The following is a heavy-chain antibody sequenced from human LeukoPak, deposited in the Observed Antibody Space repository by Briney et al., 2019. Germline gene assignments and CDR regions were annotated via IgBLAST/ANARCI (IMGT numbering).Heavy chain of an antibody. CDR3: ATCHYYDSSGYYKFFDY. Sequence: PSETLSLTCAVYGGSFSGYYWSWIRQPPGKGLEWIGEINHSGSTNYNPSLKSRVTISVDTSKNQLSLKLSSVTAADTAVYYCATCHYYDSSGYYKFFDYWGQGTLVTVSS. CDR1: GGSFSGYY. V-gene: IGHV4-34*01. D-gene: IGHD3-22*01. J-gene: IGHJ4*02. CDR2: INHSGST.